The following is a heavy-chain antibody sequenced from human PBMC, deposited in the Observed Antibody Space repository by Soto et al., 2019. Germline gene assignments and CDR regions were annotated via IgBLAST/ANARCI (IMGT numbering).Heavy chain of an antibody. CDR3: ARHSGLWPYYYYVMDV. Sequence: GESLKISCKGSGYSFTSYWIGWVRQMPGKGLEWMGIIYPGDSDTRYSPSFQGQVTISADKSISTAYLQWSSLKASDTAMYYCARHSGLWPYYYYVMDVWGQGTTVPVSS. D-gene: IGHD3-10*01. CDR2: IYPGDSDT. CDR1: GYSFTSYW. V-gene: IGHV5-51*01. J-gene: IGHJ6*02.